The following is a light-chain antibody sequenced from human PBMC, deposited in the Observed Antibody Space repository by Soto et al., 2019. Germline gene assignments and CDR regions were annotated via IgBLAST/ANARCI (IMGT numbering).Light chain of an antibody. CDR3: QQYNNWWT. V-gene: IGKV3-15*01. CDR2: AAS. J-gene: IGKJ1*01. Sequence: EIVMTQSPATLSVSPGVRATLSCMASQSVNRNLAWYQQKPGQAPRLLIYAASTRATGIPARFSGSGSETEFTLTISSLQSEDFAVYYCQQYNNWWTFGQGTKVEI. CDR1: QSVNRN.